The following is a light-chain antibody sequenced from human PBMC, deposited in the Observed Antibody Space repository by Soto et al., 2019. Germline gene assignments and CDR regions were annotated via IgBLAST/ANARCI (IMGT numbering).Light chain of an antibody. J-gene: IGKJ5*01. CDR3: QQYNDWPPVT. CDR1: QTVASN. V-gene: IGKV3-15*01. Sequence: EIVLTQSPATLSVSPGERATLSCRASQTVASNLAWYQQKPGQAPRLLIYSTSTRATDIPDRFSGSGSGTEFNLPISRLQSEDFAVYHCQQYNDWPPVTFSRGTRLAI. CDR2: STS.